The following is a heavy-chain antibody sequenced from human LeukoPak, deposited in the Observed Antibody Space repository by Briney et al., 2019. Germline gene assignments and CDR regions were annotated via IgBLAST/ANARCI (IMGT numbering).Heavy chain of an antibody. CDR3: ARGWIAAAALNDAFDI. CDR2: ISSSGSTI. J-gene: IGHJ3*02. V-gene: IGHV3-48*03. D-gene: IGHD6-13*01. Sequence: GGSLRLSCAASGFTFSSYSMHWVRQAPGKGLEWVSYISSSGSTIYYADSVKGRFTISRDNAKNSLYLQMNSLRAEDTAVYYCARGWIAAAALNDAFDIWGQGTMVTVSS. CDR1: GFTFSSYS.